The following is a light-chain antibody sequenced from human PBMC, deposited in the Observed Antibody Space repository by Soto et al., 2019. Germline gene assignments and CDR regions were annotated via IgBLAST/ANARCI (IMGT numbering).Light chain of an antibody. CDR1: QSVSSSY. CDR2: GAS. Sequence: EIVLTQSPGTLSLSPGERATLSCMASQSVSSSYLAWYQQKPGQAPRLLIYGASSRATGIPDRFSGSGSGTDFTLTISRLEPEDFAVYYCQHYGSSFTFGPGTKVDI. J-gene: IGKJ3*01. V-gene: IGKV3-20*01. CDR3: QHYGSSFT.